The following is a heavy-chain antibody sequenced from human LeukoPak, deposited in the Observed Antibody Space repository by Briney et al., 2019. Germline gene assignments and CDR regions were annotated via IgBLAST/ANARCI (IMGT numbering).Heavy chain of an antibody. CDR2: IYYSGST. Sequence: SKTLSLTCTVSGDSISSYYWSWIRQPPGKGLEWIGYIYYSGSTKYNPSLKSRVTMSLDTSKSQFSLKLNSVTAADTAVYYCAKTISGYCSRTSCLNWFDPWGQGTLVTVSS. J-gene: IGHJ5*02. CDR3: AKTISGYCSRTSCLNWFDP. V-gene: IGHV4-59*01. D-gene: IGHD2-2*03. CDR1: GDSISSYY.